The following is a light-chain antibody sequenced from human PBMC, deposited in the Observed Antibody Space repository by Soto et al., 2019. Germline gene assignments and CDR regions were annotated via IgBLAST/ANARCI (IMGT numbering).Light chain of an antibody. CDR1: QSISSW. CDR3: LHYGNSVYT. Sequence: DIQMTQSPSTLSASVGDRVTITCRASQSISSWLAWYQQKPGKAPKLLIYDASSLESGVPSRFSGSGSGTEFTLTISRLEPEDFAVYYCLHYGNSVYTFGQGTKLDIK. CDR2: DAS. J-gene: IGKJ2*01. V-gene: IGKV1-5*01.